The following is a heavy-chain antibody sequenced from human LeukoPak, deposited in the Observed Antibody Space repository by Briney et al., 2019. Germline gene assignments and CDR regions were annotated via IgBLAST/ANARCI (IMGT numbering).Heavy chain of an antibody. CDR3: ASIAAAGRTAFDI. Sequence: ASVKVSCKASGGTFSSYAISWVRQAPGQGLEWMGGIIPIFGTANYAQKFQGRVTMTRDTSTSTVYMELSSLRSEDTAVYYCASIAAAGRTAFDIWGQGTMVTVSS. J-gene: IGHJ3*02. CDR2: IIPIFGTA. V-gene: IGHV1-69*05. D-gene: IGHD6-13*01. CDR1: GGTFSSYA.